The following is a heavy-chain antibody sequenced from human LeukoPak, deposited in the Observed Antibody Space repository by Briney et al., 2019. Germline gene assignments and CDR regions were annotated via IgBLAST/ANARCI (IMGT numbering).Heavy chain of an antibody. Sequence: GGSLRLSCAASGFTFSSYGVSWVRQAPGKGLEWVAVISYDGSNKYYADSVKGRFTISRDNSKNTLYLQMNSLRAEDTAVYYCAKDTVAVNYYYMDVWGKGTTVTVSS. J-gene: IGHJ6*03. V-gene: IGHV3-30*18. CDR2: ISYDGSNK. D-gene: IGHD6-19*01. CDR1: GFTFSSYG. CDR3: AKDTVAVNYYYMDV.